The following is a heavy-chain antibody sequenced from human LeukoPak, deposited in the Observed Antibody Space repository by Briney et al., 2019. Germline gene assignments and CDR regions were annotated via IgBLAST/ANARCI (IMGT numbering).Heavy chain of an antibody. CDR3: ARDEGCSGGSCYHLDY. V-gene: IGHV1-8*01. CDR2: MNPNSGNT. J-gene: IGHJ4*02. D-gene: IGHD2-15*01. CDR1: GYTFTSYD. Sequence: ASVKVSCKASGYTFTSYDINWVRQATGQGLEWMGWMNPNSGNTGYAQKFQGRVTMTRNTSISTAYMELSSLRSEDTAVYYCARDEGCSGGSCYHLDYWGQGTLVTVSS.